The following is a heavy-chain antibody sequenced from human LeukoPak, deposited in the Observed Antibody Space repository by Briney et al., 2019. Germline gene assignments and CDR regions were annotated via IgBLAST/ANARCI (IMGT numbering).Heavy chain of an antibody. Sequence: PSQTLSLTCTVSGGSISSGGYYWSWIRQHPGKGLEWIGYIYYSGSTYYNPSLKSRVTISVDTSKNQFSLKLSSVTAADTAVYYCARIVGLKWSTPKQYYFDYWGQGTLVTVSS. CDR3: ARIVGLKWSTPKQYYFDY. CDR2: IYYSGST. J-gene: IGHJ4*02. CDR1: GGSISSGGYY. V-gene: IGHV4-31*03. D-gene: IGHD2-21*01.